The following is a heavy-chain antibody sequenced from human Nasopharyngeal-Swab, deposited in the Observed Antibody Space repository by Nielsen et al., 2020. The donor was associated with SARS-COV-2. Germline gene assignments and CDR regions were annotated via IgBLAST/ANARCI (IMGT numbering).Heavy chain of an antibody. CDR3: AREGVTMVRGNYYYGMDV. CDR2: IYYSGST. V-gene: IGHV4-59*12. J-gene: IGHJ6*02. CDR1: GGSISSYY. D-gene: IGHD3-10*01. Sequence: SETLSLTCTVSGGSISSYYWSWIRQPAGKGLEWIGYIYYSGSTNYNPSLKSRVTISVDTSKNQFSLKLSSVTAADTAVYYCAREGVTMVRGNYYYGMDVWGQGTTVTVSS.